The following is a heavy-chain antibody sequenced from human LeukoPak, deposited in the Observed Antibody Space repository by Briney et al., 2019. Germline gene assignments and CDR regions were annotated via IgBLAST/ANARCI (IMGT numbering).Heavy chain of an antibody. CDR2: ISGSGGST. Sequence: PGGSLRLSCAASGFTFSSSAMSWVRQAPGKGLEWVSAISGSGGSTYYADSVKGRFTISRDNSKNTLYLQMNSLRAEDTAVYYCAKDRDYYDSSGYFDYWGQGTLVTVSS. D-gene: IGHD3-22*01. CDR1: GFTFSSSA. CDR3: AKDRDYYDSSGYFDY. V-gene: IGHV3-23*01. J-gene: IGHJ4*02.